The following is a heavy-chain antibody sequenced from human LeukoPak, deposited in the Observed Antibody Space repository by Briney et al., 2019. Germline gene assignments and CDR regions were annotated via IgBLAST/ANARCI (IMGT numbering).Heavy chain of an antibody. D-gene: IGHD1-20*01. CDR3: ARAPLIAGWGYFDY. V-gene: IGHV3-33*01. CDR2: IWYDGSNK. CDR1: GFTFSSYG. J-gene: IGHJ4*02. Sequence: LSGGSLRLSCAASGFTFSSYGMHWVRQAPGKGLEWVAVIWYDGSNKYYADSVKGRFTISRDNSKNTLYLQMNSLRAEDTAVYYCARAPLIAGWGYFDYWGQRTLVTVSS.